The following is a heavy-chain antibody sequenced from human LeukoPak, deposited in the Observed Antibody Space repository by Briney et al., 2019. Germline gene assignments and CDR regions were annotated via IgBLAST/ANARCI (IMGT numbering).Heavy chain of an antibody. J-gene: IGHJ3*02. V-gene: IGHV3-30*04. Sequence: SGRSLRLSCAASGFTFSSYAMHWVRQAPGKGLEWVAVISYDGSHKNCADSVKGRFTISRDDSKNTLFLQMNSLRAEDTAVYYCARWSFDGVAYDAIDIWGQGTMVTVSS. CDR2: ISYDGSHK. D-gene: IGHD3-3*01. CDR3: ARWSFDGVAYDAIDI. CDR1: GFTFSSYA.